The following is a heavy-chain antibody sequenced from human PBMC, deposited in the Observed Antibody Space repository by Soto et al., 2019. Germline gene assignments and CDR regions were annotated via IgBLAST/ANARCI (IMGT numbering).Heavy chain of an antibody. V-gene: IGHV4-59*01. CDR1: GGSISSYY. CDR2: IYYSGST. CDR3: ARASSGWYNGFDY. J-gene: IGHJ4*02. Sequence: TLSLTCTVSGGSISSYYWSWIRQPPGKGLEWIGYIYYSGSTNYNPSLKGRVTISVDTSKNQFSLKLSSVTAADTAVYYCARASSGWYNGFDYWGQGTLVTVSS. D-gene: IGHD6-19*01.